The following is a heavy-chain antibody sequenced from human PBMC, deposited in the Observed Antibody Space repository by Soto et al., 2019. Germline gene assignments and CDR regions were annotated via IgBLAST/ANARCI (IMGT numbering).Heavy chain of an antibody. Sequence: SETLSLTCTVSGGSISSGGYYWSWIRQHPGKGLEWIGYIYYSGSTYYNPSLKSRVTISVDTSKNQFSLKLSSVTAADTAVYYCARGSSGGLWLMFAPGPDAFDIWGQGTMVTV. CDR1: GGSISSGGYY. V-gene: IGHV4-31*03. CDR3: ARGSSGGLWLMFAPGPDAFDI. J-gene: IGHJ3*02. D-gene: IGHD5-18*01. CDR2: IYYSGST.